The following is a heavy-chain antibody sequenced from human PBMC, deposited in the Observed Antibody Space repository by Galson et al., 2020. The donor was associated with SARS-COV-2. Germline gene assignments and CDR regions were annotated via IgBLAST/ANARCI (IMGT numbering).Heavy chain of an antibody. CDR2: TYYTETN. CDR1: GGSISSSNYY. D-gene: IGHD3-9*01. Sequence: SETLSLTCTVSGGSISSSNYYWRRVRPPPGEGREWIGSTYYTETNYYNPSLTSRVTMSVDTSRNQFSLKLSSVTAADTAVYYCARQILTGYYSFYYFDFWGQGTLVTVSS. CDR3: ARQILTGYYSFYYFDF. J-gene: IGHJ4*02. V-gene: IGHV4-39*01.